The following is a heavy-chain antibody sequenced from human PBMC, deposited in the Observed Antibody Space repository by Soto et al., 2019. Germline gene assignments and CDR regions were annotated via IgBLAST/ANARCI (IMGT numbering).Heavy chain of an antibody. CDR1: GSTLTSYG. V-gene: IGHV1-18*01. CDR3: ARDQRVIAAAGTSDY. J-gene: IGHJ4*02. Sequence: GASVTVSCQASGSTLTSYGISWVRQATGQGLEWMGWISAYNGNTNYAQKLQGRVTMTTDTSTSTAYMELRSLRSDDTAVYYCARDQRVIAAAGTSDYWGQGTLVTVSS. D-gene: IGHD6-13*01. CDR2: ISAYNGNT.